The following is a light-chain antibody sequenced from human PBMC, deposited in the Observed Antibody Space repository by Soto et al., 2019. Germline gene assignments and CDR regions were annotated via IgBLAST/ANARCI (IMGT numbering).Light chain of an antibody. V-gene: IGLV2-14*01. CDR1: SSDVGPYNC. Sequence: QSALTQPASVSGSPGQSITISCTGTSSDVGPYNCVSWYQHHPGKAPKLIIYEVSNRPSGVSNRFSGSKSGNTASLTISGLQTEDEADYYCSSYTSSCTYVFGTGTKVTVL. CDR2: EVS. J-gene: IGLJ1*01. CDR3: SSYTSSCTYV.